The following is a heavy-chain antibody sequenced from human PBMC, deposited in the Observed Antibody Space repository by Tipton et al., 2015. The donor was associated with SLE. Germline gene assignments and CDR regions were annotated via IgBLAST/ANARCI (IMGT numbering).Heavy chain of an antibody. CDR3: ARDREYYGSGSKWNFDL. Sequence: SLTCTVSGASISSHYWSWIRQPPGKGLEWIGYIYYSGSTNYNPSLKSRVTISVDTSKNQFSLKLSSVTAADTAVYYCARDREYYGSGSKWNFDLWGRGTLVTVSS. CDR1: GASISSHY. D-gene: IGHD3-10*01. V-gene: IGHV4-59*11. J-gene: IGHJ2*01. CDR2: IYYSGST.